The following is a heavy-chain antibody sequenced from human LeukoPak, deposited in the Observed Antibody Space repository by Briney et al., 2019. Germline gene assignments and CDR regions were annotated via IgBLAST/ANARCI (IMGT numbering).Heavy chain of an antibody. D-gene: IGHD6-13*01. CDR3: ARERDLQQQLRWISYFDY. CDR1: GDSISSSSYY. V-gene: IGHV4-39*07. Sequence: SETLSLTCTVSGDSISSSSYYWGWVRQPPGKGLEWIGTIYYNGATQYNPSLRTRVTMSVDTSQNQFSLKLTSVTAADTAVYYCARERDLQQQLRWISYFDYWGQGTLVTVSS. CDR2: IYYNGAT. J-gene: IGHJ4*02.